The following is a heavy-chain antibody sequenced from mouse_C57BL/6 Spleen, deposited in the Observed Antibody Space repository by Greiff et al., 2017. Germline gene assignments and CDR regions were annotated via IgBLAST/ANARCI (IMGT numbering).Heavy chain of an antibody. CDR1: GYSFTGYF. CDR2: INPYNGDT. CDR3: ARSLYYAMDY. J-gene: IGHJ4*01. Sequence: EVQLQQSGPELVKPGDSVKISCTASGYSFTGYFLNWVMQSHGKSLEWIGRINPYNGDTFYNQKFKGKATLTVDKSSSTAHMELRSLTSEDSAVYYCARSLYYAMDYWGQGTSVTVSS. V-gene: IGHV1-20*01.